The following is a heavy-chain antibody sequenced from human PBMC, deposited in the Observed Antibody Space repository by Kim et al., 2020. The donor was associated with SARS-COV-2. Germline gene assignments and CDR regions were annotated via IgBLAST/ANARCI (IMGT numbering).Heavy chain of an antibody. Sequence: YAQKFQGRVTMTRDTSTSTVYMELSSLRSEDTAVYYCARDGGLIAAAGNDWGQGTLVTVSS. V-gene: IGHV1-46*01. J-gene: IGHJ4*02. D-gene: IGHD6-13*01. CDR3: ARDGGLIAAAGND.